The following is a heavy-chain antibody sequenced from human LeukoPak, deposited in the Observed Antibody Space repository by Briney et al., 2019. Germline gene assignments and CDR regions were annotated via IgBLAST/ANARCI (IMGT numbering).Heavy chain of an antibody. CDR2: IRSKANSYAT. CDR3: TRLSGYSGYDLYYYGMDV. Sequence: GGSLRLSCAASGFTFSSYAMSWVRQASWKGLEWVGRIRSKANSYATAYAASVKGRFTISRDDSKNTAYLQMNSLKTEDTAVYYCTRLSGYSGYDLYYYGMDVWGQGTTVTVSS. V-gene: IGHV3-73*01. J-gene: IGHJ6*02. D-gene: IGHD5-12*01. CDR1: GFTFSSYA.